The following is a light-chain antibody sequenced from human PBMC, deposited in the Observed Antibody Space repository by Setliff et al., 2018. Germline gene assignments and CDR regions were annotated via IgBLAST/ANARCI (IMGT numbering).Light chain of an antibody. CDR2: SNN. V-gene: IGLV1-44*01. CDR3: AAWDDSLTGSYV. CDR1: SSNIGGNT. J-gene: IGLJ1*01. Sequence: QSALTQPPSTSGTPGQRATISCSGSSSNIGGNTVNWYQQLPGTAPRLLIFSNNDRPSGVSNRFTGSKSGTSASLTISGLQSEDEGDYYCAAWDDSLTGSYVFGTGTKVTVL.